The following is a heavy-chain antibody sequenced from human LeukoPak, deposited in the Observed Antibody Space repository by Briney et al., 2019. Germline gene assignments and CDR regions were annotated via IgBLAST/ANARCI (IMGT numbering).Heavy chain of an antibody. CDR3: ARDLLGYYYGMDV. J-gene: IGHJ6*02. Sequence: SETLSLTCTVSGGSISSYYWSWIRQPPGKGLEWIGYIYYSGSTNFKSPLKSRVTMSGDTSKNQFSLKLSSVTAADTAVYYCARDLLGYYYGMDVWGQGTTVTVSS. V-gene: IGHV4-59*01. D-gene: IGHD3-16*01. CDR2: IYYSGST. CDR1: GGSISSYY.